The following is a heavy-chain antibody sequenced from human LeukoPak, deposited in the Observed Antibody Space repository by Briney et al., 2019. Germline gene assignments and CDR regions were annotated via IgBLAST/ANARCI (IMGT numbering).Heavy chain of an antibody. CDR1: GGSFSGYY. Sequence: PSETLSLTCAVYGGSFSGYYWSWIRQPPGKGLEWIGEINHSGSTNYNPSLKSRVTISVDTSKNQFSLKLSSVTAADTAVYYCARDAIFGGYGMDVWGQGTTVTVSS. V-gene: IGHV4-34*01. J-gene: IGHJ6*02. D-gene: IGHD3-3*01. CDR2: INHSGST. CDR3: ARDAIFGGYGMDV.